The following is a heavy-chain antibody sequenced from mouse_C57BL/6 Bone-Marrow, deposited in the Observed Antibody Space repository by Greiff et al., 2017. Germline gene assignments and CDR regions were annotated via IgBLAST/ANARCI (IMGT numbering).Heavy chain of an antibody. CDR1: GFTFNTYA. Sequence: EVMLVESGGGLVQPKGSLKLSCAASGFTFNTYAMHWVRQAPGKGLEWVARIRSKSSNYATYYADSVKDRFTISRDDSQSMLYLQMNNLKTEDTAMYYCVREAITTVVATDWYFDVWGTGTTVTVSS. CDR3: VREAITTVVATDWYFDV. CDR2: IRSKSSNYAT. V-gene: IGHV10-3*01. D-gene: IGHD1-1*01. J-gene: IGHJ1*03.